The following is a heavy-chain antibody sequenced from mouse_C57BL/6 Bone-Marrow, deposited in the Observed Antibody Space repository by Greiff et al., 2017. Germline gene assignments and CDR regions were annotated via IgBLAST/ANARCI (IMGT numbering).Heavy chain of an antibody. V-gene: IGHV3-6*01. CDR1: GYSITSGYY. J-gene: IGHJ2*01. CDR3: ARVHYLYYFDY. Sequence: EVQLVESGPGLVKPSQSLSLTCSVTGYSITSGYYWKWIRQFPGNKLEWMGYISYDGSNNYNPSLKNRISITRDTSKNQFFLKLNSVTTEDTATYYCARVHYLYYFDYWGQGTTLTVSS. D-gene: IGHD5-5*01. CDR2: ISYDGSN.